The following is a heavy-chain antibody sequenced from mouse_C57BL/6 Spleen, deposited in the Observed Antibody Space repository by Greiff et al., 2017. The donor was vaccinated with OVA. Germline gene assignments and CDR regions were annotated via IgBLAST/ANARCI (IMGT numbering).Heavy chain of an antibody. Sequence: QVQLQQPGAELVSPGTSVKLSCNASGYTFTIYWMHWVKQRPGQGLEWIGVIDPSDSYTNYNQKFKGKATLTVDTSSSTAYMQLSSLTSEDSAVYYCASRFDYWGQGTTLTVSS. CDR2: IDPSDSYT. J-gene: IGHJ2*01. V-gene: IGHV1-59*01. CDR1: GYTFTIYW. CDR3: ASRFDY.